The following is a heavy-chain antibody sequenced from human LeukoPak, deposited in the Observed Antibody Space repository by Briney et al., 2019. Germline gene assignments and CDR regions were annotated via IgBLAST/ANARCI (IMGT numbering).Heavy chain of an antibody. D-gene: IGHD3-22*01. CDR2: IYYSGST. CDR1: GGSISSYY. V-gene: IGHV4-59*12. J-gene: IGHJ4*02. Sequence: SETLSLTCTVSGGSISSYYWSWIRQPPGKGLEWIGYIYYSGSTNYNPSLKSRVTISVDTSKNQFSLKLSSVTAADTAVYYCARDHYDSSGYPFDYWGQGTLVTVSS. CDR3: ARDHYDSSGYPFDY.